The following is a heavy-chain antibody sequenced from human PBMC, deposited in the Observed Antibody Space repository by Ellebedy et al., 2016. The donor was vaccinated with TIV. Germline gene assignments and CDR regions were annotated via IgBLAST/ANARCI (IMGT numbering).Heavy chain of an antibody. CDR3: ARDPPPIVVVPAAKYYYYMDV. J-gene: IGHJ6*03. CDR2: IKQDGSEK. CDR1: GFTFSSYW. V-gene: IGHV3-7*01. Sequence: GGSLRLSXAASGFTFSSYWMSWVRQAPGKGLEWVANIKQDGSEKYYVDSVKGRFTISRDNAKNSLYLQMNSLRAEDTAVYYCARDPPPIVVVPAAKYYYYMDVWGKGTTVTVSS. D-gene: IGHD2-2*01.